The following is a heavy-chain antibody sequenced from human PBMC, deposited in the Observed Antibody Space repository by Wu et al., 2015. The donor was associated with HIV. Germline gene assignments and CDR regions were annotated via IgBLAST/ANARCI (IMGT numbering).Heavy chain of an antibody. CDR2: INANSGRT. V-gene: IGHV1-2*02. D-gene: IGHD3-9*01. Sequence: QVQLVQSGAEMKKPGAPVKVSCTASGYTFTDYNVHWVRQVPGQGLQWMGNINANSGRTNYAENFQGRVAMTRDTSVNTVYLELETLTSDDTALYFCARGDRFYAILTGYSKNWFDPWGQGTLVSVSS. J-gene: IGHJ5*02. CDR3: ARGDRFYAILTGYSKNWFDP. CDR1: GYTFTDYN.